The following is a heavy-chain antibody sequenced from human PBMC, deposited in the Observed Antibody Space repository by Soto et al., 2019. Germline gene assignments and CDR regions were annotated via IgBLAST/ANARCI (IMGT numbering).Heavy chain of an antibody. CDR1: GFSLSDSE. J-gene: IGHJ3*01. CDR3: VSVGQFVLGAFDV. CDR2: VRRKVNNYAT. D-gene: IGHD6-6*01. V-gene: IGHV3-73*02. Sequence: EVQLVESGGGLVQPGGSLNFSCAASGFSLSDSEIHWVRQASGKGLEWVGRVRRKVNNYATAYAASVKGRFTISRDDSKNTAQLQMNGLKTEDTAVYYCVSVGQFVLGAFDVWGPGTRVIVSS.